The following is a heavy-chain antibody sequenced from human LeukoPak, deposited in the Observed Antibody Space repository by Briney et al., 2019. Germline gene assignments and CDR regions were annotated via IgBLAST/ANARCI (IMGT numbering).Heavy chain of an antibody. CDR2: IKQDGGDK. CDR1: GFSFSRYW. J-gene: IGHJ4*02. Sequence: PGGSLRLSCAASGFSFSRYWMSWVRQARGKGLEWVAHIKQDGGDKYYVDSVKGRFTVSRDNAKNSLYLQMNSLRAEDTAVYYCATHPGDYWFGYLQLWGQGTLVTVSS. V-gene: IGHV3-7*01. CDR3: ATHPGDYWFGYLQL. D-gene: IGHD3-10*01.